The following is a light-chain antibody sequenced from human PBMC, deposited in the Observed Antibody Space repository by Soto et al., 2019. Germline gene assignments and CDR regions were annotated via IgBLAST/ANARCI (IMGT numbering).Light chain of an antibody. CDR2: GAS. V-gene: IGKV3-20*01. Sequence: EIVLTQSPGTLSLSPGERATLSCRASQSVSSNYLAWYQQKPGQAPRLLIYGASSRATGIPDRFSGSGSGTVFTLTISTLEPEGVAVFFCQNYDSSPPTFGQGTKVEIK. J-gene: IGKJ1*01. CDR3: QNYDSSPPT. CDR1: QSVSSNY.